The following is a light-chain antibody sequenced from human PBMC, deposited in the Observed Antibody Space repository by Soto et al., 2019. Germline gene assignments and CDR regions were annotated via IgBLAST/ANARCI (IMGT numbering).Light chain of an antibody. CDR1: NSNIRAGFD. CDR3: QSYDSSLSGPVL. V-gene: IGLV1-40*01. Sequence: QAVVTQPPSVSGAPGQRVTISCTGSNSNIRAGFDVNWYQHLPGTAPKLLIYGDTIRPSGVPDRFSGSKSATSASLAIAGLLVEDEGDYYCQSYDSSLSGPVLFGGGTKLTVL. CDR2: GDT. J-gene: IGLJ2*01.